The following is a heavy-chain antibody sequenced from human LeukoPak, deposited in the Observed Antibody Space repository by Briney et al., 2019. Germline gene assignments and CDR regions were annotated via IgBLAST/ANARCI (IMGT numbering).Heavy chain of an antibody. D-gene: IGHD3-16*02. Sequence: GRSLRLSCAASGFTFSSYGMHWVRQAPGKGLEWVAVISYDGSNKYYADSVKGRFTISRDNSKNTLYLQMNSLRAEDTAVYYCARDGPVSAFGIWGQGTMVTVSS. CDR1: GFTFSSYG. J-gene: IGHJ3*02. CDR3: ARDGPVSAFGI. V-gene: IGHV3-30*03. CDR2: ISYDGSNK.